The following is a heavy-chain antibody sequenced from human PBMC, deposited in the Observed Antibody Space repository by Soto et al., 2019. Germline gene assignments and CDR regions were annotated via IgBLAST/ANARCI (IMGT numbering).Heavy chain of an antibody. J-gene: IGHJ4*02. D-gene: IGHD5-18*01. CDR3: ARDTVDTAMVFDY. Sequence: GASVKVSCKASGGTFSSYAISWVLQAPGQGLEWMGGIIPIFGTANYAQKFQGRVTITADESTSTAYMELSSLRSEDTAVYYCARDTVDTAMVFDYWGQGTLVTVSS. V-gene: IGHV1-69*13. CDR2: IIPIFGTA. CDR1: GGTFSSYA.